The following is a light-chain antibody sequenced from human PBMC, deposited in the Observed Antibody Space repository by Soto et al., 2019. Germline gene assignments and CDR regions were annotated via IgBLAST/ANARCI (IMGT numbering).Light chain of an antibody. CDR3: LLSYSGARPLI. V-gene: IGLV7-46*01. J-gene: IGLJ2*01. CDR1: TGAVTSGHY. Sequence: QAVLTQEPSLTVSPGGTVTLTCGSSTGAVTSGHYPYWFQQKPGQAPRTLIYDAANKHSWTPARFSGSLLGGKAALTLSGAQPEDEADYYCLLSYSGARPLIFGGGTKLTVL. CDR2: DAA.